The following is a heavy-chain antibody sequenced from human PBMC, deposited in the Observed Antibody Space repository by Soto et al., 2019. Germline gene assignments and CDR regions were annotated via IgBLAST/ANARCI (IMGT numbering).Heavy chain of an antibody. CDR3: ARHVNVSAAMQYYYGMDA. Sequence: PGESLKISCKGSGYSFTSYWISWVRQMPGKGLEWMGRIDPSDSYTNYSPSFQGHVTISADKSISTAYLQWSSLKASDTAMYYCARHVNVSAAMQYYYGMDAWGQGTTVTVSS. J-gene: IGHJ6*02. CDR2: IDPSDSYT. V-gene: IGHV5-10-1*01. CDR1: GYSFTSYW. D-gene: IGHD2-2*01.